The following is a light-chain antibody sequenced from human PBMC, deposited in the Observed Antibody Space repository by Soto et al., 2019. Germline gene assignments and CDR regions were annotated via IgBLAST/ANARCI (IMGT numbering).Light chain of an antibody. CDR1: SIGSKS. J-gene: IGLJ2*01. CDR3: QVWDSSGDLVV. Sequence: SYELAQPPSVSVAPRQTARITCGGNSIGSKSVHWYQQKPGQAPVLVVYDDSDRPSGIPERFSGSNSGSTATLTISRVEAGDEADYYCQVWDSSGDLVVFGGGTKVTVL. V-gene: IGLV3-21*02. CDR2: DDS.